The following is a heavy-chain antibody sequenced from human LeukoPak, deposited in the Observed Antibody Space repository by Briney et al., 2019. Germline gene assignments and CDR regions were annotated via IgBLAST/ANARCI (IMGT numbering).Heavy chain of an antibody. Sequence: SETLSLTCAVSGGSISSGGYSWSWIRQPPGKGLEWIGYIYYSGSTYYNPSLKSRVTISVDTSKNQFSLKLGSVTAADTAVYYCARDTRGRTGSHRFDPWGQGTLVTVSS. J-gene: IGHJ5*02. CDR1: GGSISSGGYS. D-gene: IGHD1-14*01. V-gene: IGHV4-30-4*07. CDR2: IYYSGST. CDR3: ARDTRGRTGSHRFDP.